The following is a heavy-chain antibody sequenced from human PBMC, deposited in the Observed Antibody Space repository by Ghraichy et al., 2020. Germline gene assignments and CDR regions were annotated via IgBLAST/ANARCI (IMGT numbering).Heavy chain of an antibody. CDR3: ARDLRLLVGENYFDY. V-gene: IGHV1-18*01. CDR2: ISPYNGNT. CDR1: GYTFTSYG. J-gene: IGHJ4*02. Sequence: ASVKVSCKASGYTFTSYGISWVRQAPGQGLEWMGWISPYNGNTYYAQKFQDRVTMTTDTSTSTVYMELRSLRSDDTAVYYCARDLRLLVGENYFDYWGQGPLVTVSS. D-gene: IGHD2-15*01.